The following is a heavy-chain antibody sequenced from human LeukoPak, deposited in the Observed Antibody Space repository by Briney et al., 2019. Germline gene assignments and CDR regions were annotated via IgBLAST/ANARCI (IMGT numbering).Heavy chain of an antibody. Sequence: SVKVSCKASGGTFSSYAISWVRQAPGQGLEWMGRIIPILGIANYAQKFQGRVTITADKSTSTAYMELSSLRSEDTAVYYCATLNVDTAMAPFDYWGQGTLVTVSS. V-gene: IGHV1-69*04. CDR3: ATLNVDTAMAPFDY. J-gene: IGHJ4*02. D-gene: IGHD5-18*01. CDR2: IIPILGIA. CDR1: GGTFSSYA.